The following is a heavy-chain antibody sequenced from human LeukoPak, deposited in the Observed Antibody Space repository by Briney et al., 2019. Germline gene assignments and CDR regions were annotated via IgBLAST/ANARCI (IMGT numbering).Heavy chain of an antibody. V-gene: IGHV3-21*01. CDR1: GFTFSSYS. Sequence: KTGGSLRLSCAASGFTFSSYSMNWVRQAPGKGLEWVSSISSSSSYIYYADSVKGRFTISRDNAKNSLYLQMNSLRAEDTAVYYCARLSLYCCSTSCYFDYWGQGTLVTVSS. CDR3: ARLSLYCCSTSCYFDY. CDR2: ISSSSSYI. J-gene: IGHJ4*02. D-gene: IGHD2-2*01.